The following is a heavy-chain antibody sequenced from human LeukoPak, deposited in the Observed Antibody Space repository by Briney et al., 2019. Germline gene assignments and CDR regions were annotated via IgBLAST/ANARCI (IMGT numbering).Heavy chain of an antibody. V-gene: IGHV3-43*01. CDR3: AKEISSGWYFDY. Sequence: WIRQPPGKGLEWVSLISWDGGSTYYADSVKGRFAISRDNSKNSLYPQMNSLRTEDTALYYCAKEISSGWYFDYWGQGTLVTVSS. CDR2: ISWDGGST. J-gene: IGHJ4*02. D-gene: IGHD6-19*01.